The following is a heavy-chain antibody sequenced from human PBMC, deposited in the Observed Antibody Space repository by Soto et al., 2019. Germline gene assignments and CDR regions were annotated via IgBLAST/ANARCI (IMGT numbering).Heavy chain of an antibody. CDR3: AKDLRPYCSSTSCYSFGTDY. V-gene: IGHV3-23*01. CDR2: ISGSGGST. D-gene: IGHD2-2*02. Sequence: GGSLRLSCAASGFTFSSYAMSWVRQAPGKGLEWVSAISGSGGSTYYADSVKGRFTISRDNSKNTLYLQMNSLRAEDTAVYYCAKDLRPYCSSTSCYSFGTDYWGRGTLVTVSS. CDR1: GFTFSSYA. J-gene: IGHJ4*02.